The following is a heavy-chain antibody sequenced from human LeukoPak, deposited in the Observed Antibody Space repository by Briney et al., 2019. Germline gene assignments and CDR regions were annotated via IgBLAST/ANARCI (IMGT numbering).Heavy chain of an antibody. V-gene: IGHV4-59*01. Sequence: SETLSLTCTVSGGSISTYHWSWIRQPPGKGLEWIGYSYYYGRTSYNPSLKSRVIISVDASRNQFSLRLTSVTTADTAVYFCARGGGYSGYDNYFDYWGEAALVTVSS. CDR3: ARGGGYSGYDNYFDY. CDR1: GGSISTYH. J-gene: IGHJ4*02. D-gene: IGHD5-12*01. CDR2: SYYYGRT.